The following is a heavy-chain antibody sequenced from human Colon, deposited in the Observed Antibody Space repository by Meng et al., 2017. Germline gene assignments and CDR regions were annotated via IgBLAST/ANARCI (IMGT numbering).Heavy chain of an antibody. Sequence: QVQLVQSGAEVRKPGASVKVTCKAFGYPFTSSDINWVRQATGRGLEWLGWMNPNNGNTGSAQKFQGRVSMTRDTSIGTAYMELSGLTSEDTAVYYCARTAMLDSWGQGTLVTVSS. V-gene: IGHV1-8*01. D-gene: IGHD2-2*01. CDR3: ARTAMLDS. J-gene: IGHJ5*01. CDR1: GYPFTSSD. CDR2: MNPNNGNT.